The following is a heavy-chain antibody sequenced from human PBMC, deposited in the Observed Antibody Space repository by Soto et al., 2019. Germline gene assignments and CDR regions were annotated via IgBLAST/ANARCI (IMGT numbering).Heavy chain of an antibody. D-gene: IGHD3-16*01. CDR3: ARDPLTLYYYYYYGMDV. CDR1: GYAFTCDY. V-gene: IGHV1-2*02. J-gene: IGHJ6*02. Sequence: GASVKASWEDSGYAFTCDYRHWLLHAPDQGLEWMGWINTNSGGTNYAQKFQGRVTMTRDTSISTAYMELSRLRSDDTAVYYCARDPLTLYYYYYYGMDVWRHGTTVTVSS. CDR2: INTNSGGT.